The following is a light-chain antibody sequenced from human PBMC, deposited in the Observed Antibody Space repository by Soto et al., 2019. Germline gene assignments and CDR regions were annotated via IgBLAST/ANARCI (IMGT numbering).Light chain of an antibody. CDR3: TSYTTTTLEV. CDR2: GVS. V-gene: IGLV2-14*01. CDR1: RNDVGLYNY. J-gene: IGLJ1*01. Sequence: LTQPASVSASPGQSITISCTGTRNDVGLYNYVSWYQHHPGNAPKLIIYGVSDRPSGVSNRFSGSKSGNTASLTISGLQAEDEADYYCTSYTTTTLEVFGTGTKV.